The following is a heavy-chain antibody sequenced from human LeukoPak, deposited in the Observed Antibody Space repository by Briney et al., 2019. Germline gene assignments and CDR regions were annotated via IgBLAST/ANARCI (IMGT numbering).Heavy chain of an antibody. J-gene: IGHJ5*02. Sequence: IPSQTLSLTCTVSGGSISSGDYYWSWIRQPPGKGLEWIGYIYYSGSTYYNPSLKSRVTISVDTSKNQFSLKLSSVTAADTAVYYCARGCSGGSCFQSGLDPWGQGTLVTVSS. CDR3: ARGCSGGSCFQSGLDP. D-gene: IGHD2-15*01. CDR1: GGSISSGDYY. CDR2: IYYSGST. V-gene: IGHV4-30-4*01.